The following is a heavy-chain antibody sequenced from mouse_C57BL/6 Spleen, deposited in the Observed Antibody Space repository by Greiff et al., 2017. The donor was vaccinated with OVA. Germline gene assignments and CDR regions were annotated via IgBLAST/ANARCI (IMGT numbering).Heavy chain of an antibody. J-gene: IGHJ3*01. CDR1: GYAFSSSW. CDR2: IYPGDGDT. D-gene: IGHD1-1*01. V-gene: IGHV1-82*01. CDR3: ARAYYGSSPWFAY. Sequence: QVQLKESGPELVKPGASVKISCKASGYAFSSSWMNWVKQRPGKGLEWIGRIYPGDGDTNYNGKFKGKATLTADKSSSTAYMQLSSLTSEDSAVYFCARAYYGSSPWFAYWGQGTLVTVSA.